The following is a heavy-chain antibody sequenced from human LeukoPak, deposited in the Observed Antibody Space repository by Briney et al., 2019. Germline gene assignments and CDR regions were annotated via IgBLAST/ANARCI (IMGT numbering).Heavy chain of an antibody. CDR2: INHSGST. Sequence: SETLSLTCAVYGGSFSGYYWSWIRQPPGKGLEWIGEINHSGSTNYNPSLKSRVTISVDTSKNQFSLKLSSVTAADTAVYYCARVPAYYYDSSGCNNYWGQGTLVTVSS. CDR1: GGSFSGYY. V-gene: IGHV4-34*01. D-gene: IGHD3-22*01. CDR3: ARVPAYYYDSSGCNNY. J-gene: IGHJ4*02.